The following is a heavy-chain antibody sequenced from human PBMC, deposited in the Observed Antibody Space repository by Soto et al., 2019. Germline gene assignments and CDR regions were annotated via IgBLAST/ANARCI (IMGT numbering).Heavy chain of an antibody. CDR2: IRDSGDST. D-gene: IGHD6-13*01. V-gene: IGHV3-23*01. CDR3: AKSRGRPAAAVDY. CDR1: GFTFSSYA. Sequence: EVQLLESGGGLVQSGGSLRLSCTASGFTFSSYAMSWVRQAPGKGLEWVSGIRDSGDSTYHADSVKGRFTISRDDSKNTLYLQMNSLRAEDTAIYYCAKSRGRPAAAVDYWGQGTLVTVSS. J-gene: IGHJ4*02.